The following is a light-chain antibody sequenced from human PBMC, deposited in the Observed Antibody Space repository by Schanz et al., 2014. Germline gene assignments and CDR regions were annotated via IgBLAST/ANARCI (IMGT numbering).Light chain of an antibody. V-gene: IGLV2-14*02. J-gene: IGLJ3*02. Sequence: QSALTQPPSASGSPGQSITISCTGTTRDVANHNIVSWYQQHPGKAPKLMIYDDIKRPSGVSIRFSGSTSGNTASLTISGLQAEDEADYYCSSYTSSTWVFGGGTKLTVL. CDR2: DDI. CDR3: SSYTSSTWV. CDR1: TRDVANHNI.